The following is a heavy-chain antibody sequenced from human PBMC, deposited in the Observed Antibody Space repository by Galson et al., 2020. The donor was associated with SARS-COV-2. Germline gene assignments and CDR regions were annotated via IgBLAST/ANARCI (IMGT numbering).Heavy chain of an antibody. J-gene: IGHJ2*01. D-gene: IGHD3-22*01. CDR2: IYYSGST. CDR1: GGSISSGGYY. V-gene: IGHV4-31*03. Sequence: ASETLSLTCTVSGGSISSGGYYWSWIRQHPGKGLEWIGYIYYSGSTYYNPSLKSRVTISVDTSKNQFSLKLSSVTAADTAVYYCARVKWLYWYFDLGGRGTLVTVSS. CDR3: ARVKWLYWYFDL.